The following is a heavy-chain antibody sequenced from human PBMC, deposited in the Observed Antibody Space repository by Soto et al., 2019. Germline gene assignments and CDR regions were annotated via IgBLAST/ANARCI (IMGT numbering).Heavy chain of an antibody. D-gene: IGHD6-6*01. CDR1: QFTFSYYA. CDR3: AKGRPPFDL. V-gene: IGHV3-23*01. J-gene: IGHJ2*01. CDR2: ISGAGGST. Sequence: EVQLLESGGGLVQPGGSLRLSCAASQFTFSYYAMGWVRQAPGKGLEWVSLISGAGGSTNYADSVKGRFAISRDNSENTLYPQTNSLCAENTAVYYCAKGRPPFDLWGRGTLVIVSS.